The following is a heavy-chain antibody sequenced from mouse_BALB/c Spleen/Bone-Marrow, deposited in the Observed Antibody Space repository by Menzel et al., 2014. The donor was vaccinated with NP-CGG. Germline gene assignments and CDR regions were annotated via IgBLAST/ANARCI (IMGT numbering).Heavy chain of an antibody. CDR3: ASYYYGSSRFAY. CDR1: GFNIKDTY. CDR2: IDPANGNT. V-gene: IGHV14-3*02. J-gene: IGHJ3*01. D-gene: IGHD1-1*01. Sequence: EVQLQQSGAELVKPEASVKLSCTASGFNIKDTYMHWVKQRPEQGLEWIGRIDPANGNTKYDPKFQGKATITADTSSNTAYLQLSSLTSEDTAVYYCASYYYGSSRFAYWGQGTLATVSA.